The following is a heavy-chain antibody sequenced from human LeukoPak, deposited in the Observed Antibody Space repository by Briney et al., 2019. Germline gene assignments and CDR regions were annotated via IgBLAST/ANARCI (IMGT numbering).Heavy chain of an antibody. CDR2: ISDNSGST. D-gene: IGHD6-19*01. J-gene: IGHJ4*02. V-gene: IGHV3-23*01. Sequence: GGSLRLSCAASGFTFSSYAMSWVRQAPGKGLEWVSTISDNSGSTHYADSVKGRFTTSRDNSKNTLYLQMNSLRAEDTAIYYCAKVSSGWYYFDYWGQGTLVTVSS. CDR1: GFTFSSYA. CDR3: AKVSSGWYYFDY.